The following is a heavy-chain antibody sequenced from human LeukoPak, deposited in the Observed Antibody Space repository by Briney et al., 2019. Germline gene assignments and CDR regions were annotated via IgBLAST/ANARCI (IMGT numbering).Heavy chain of an antibody. Sequence: ASVKVSCKASGGTFNSYAISWVRQAPGKGLEWMGGFDPEDGETIYAQKFQGRVTMTEDTSTDTAYMELSSLRSEDTAVYYCATDQGRRTKYYFDYWGQGTLVTVSS. J-gene: IGHJ4*02. V-gene: IGHV1-24*01. D-gene: IGHD1-1*01. CDR2: FDPEDGET. CDR3: ATDQGRRTKYYFDY. CDR1: GGTFNSYA.